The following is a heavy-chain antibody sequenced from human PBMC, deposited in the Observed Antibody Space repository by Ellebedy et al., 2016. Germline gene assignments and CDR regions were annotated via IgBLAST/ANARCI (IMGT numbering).Heavy chain of an antibody. Sequence: ASVKVSCKPSGYTFSGYYMHWVRQAPGQGLEWMGWINPNTSVTNYAPKLQGRVTMTRDTSISTAYMDLSRLTSADTAVYFCARDGGGVAGTEFDYWGRGTLVTVSS. CDR3: ARDGGGVAGTEFDY. D-gene: IGHD6-19*01. CDR1: GYTFSGYY. CDR2: INPNTSVT. J-gene: IGHJ4*02. V-gene: IGHV1-2*02.